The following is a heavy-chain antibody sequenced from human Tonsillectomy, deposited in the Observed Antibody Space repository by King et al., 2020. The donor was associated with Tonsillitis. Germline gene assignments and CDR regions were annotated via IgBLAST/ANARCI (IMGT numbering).Heavy chain of an antibody. CDR1: GFTFSSYA. J-gene: IGHJ4*02. CDR3: ARTMRYCSGGSCFEDY. Sequence: VQLVESGGGLVQPGGFLRLSCAASGFTFSSYAMSWVRQAPGKGLEWVSAISGSGGSTYYADSVKGRFTISRDNSKNTLYLQMNSLRAEDTAVYYCARTMRYCSGGSCFEDYWGQGTLVTVSS. V-gene: IGHV3-23*04. D-gene: IGHD2-15*01. CDR2: ISGSGGST.